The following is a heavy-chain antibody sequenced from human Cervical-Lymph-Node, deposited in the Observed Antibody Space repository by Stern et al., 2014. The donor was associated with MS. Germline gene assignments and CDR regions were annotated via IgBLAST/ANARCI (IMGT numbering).Heavy chain of an antibody. D-gene: IGHD2-21*02. CDR1: GGSISSGGYY. CDR3: ARAICGGDCYSGQGFDY. CDR2: IYYSGST. J-gene: IGHJ4*02. Sequence: QVQLVESGPGLVKPSQTLSLTCTVSGGSISSGGYYWSWIRQHPGKGLEWIGDIYYSGSTYYNPSLKSRVTISVDTSKNQFSLKLSSVTAADTAVYYCARAICGGDCYSGQGFDYWGQGTLVTVSS. V-gene: IGHV4-31*03.